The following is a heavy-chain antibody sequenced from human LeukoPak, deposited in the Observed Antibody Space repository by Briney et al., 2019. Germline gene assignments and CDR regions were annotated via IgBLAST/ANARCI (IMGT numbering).Heavy chain of an antibody. CDR3: ARDDAPDGGFLDY. J-gene: IGHJ4*02. V-gene: IGHV3-23*01. CDR1: GFTFSNYA. Sequence: GGSLRLSCAASGFTFSNYAMSWVRQAPGKALEWVSRVNGGGSTSYAGSVKGRFSISRDTSKSTLYLQMSSLRAEDTAVYYCARDDAPDGGFLDYWGQGTLVTVSS. D-gene: IGHD2/OR15-2a*01. CDR2: VNGGGST.